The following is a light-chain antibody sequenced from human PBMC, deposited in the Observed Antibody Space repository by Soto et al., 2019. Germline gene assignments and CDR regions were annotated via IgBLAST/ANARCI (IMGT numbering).Light chain of an antibody. CDR1: QSIDSY. V-gene: IGKV1-39*01. J-gene: IGKJ1*01. CDR2: AAS. CDR3: QQSSTTPWT. Sequence: DIQMTQSPSSLSASVGDRVTITCRASQSIDSYLNWYQHKPGKAPKLLIYAASSLQSGVPSRFSGSGSGTDFTLTINSLQPEDFASYSCQQSSTTPWTFGQGTKVEVE.